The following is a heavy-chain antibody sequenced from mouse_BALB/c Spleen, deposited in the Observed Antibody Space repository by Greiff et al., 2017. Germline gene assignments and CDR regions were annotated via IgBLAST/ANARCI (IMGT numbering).Heavy chain of an antibody. CDR1: GYTFTSYY. J-gene: IGHJ3*01. D-gene: IGHD1-2*01. Sequence: VKLQESGAELVKPGASVKLSCKASGYTFTSYYMYWVKQRPGQGLEWIGEINPSNGGTNFNEKFKSKATLTVDKSSSTAYMQLSSLTSEDSAVYYCTTAPFAYWGQGTLVTVSA. V-gene: IGHV1S16*01. CDR3: TTAPFAY. CDR2: INPSNGGT.